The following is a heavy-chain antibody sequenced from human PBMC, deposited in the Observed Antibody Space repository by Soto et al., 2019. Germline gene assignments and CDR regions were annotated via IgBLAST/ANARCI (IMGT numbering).Heavy chain of an antibody. V-gene: IGHV4-59*01. CDR1: GGSISSYY. Sequence: SETLSITCTVSGGSISSYYWSWIRQPPGKGLEWIGYIYYSGSTNYNPSLKSRVTISVDTSKNQFSLKLSSVTAADTAVYYCAREAAAHRGLFDYWGQGTLVT. CDR2: IYYSGST. J-gene: IGHJ4*02. D-gene: IGHD6-13*01. CDR3: AREAAAHRGLFDY.